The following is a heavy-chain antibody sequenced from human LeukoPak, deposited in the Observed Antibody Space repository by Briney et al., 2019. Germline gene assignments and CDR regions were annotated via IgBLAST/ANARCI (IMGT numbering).Heavy chain of an antibody. D-gene: IGHD4-17*01. Sequence: PSETLSLTCTVSGGSISSSSYYWGWIRQPPGKGLEWIGSLYYSRSTYYNPSLKSRVTISVDTSKNQFSLKLSSVTAADTAVYYCARVPTVTFFDYWGQGALVTISS. CDR3: ARVPTVTFFDY. CDR2: LYYSRST. V-gene: IGHV4-39*01. CDR1: GGSISSSSYY. J-gene: IGHJ4*02.